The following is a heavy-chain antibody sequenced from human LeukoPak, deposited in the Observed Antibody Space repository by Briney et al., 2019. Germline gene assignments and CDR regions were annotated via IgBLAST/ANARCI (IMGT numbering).Heavy chain of an antibody. J-gene: IGHJ4*02. CDR1: GFTFSSYA. V-gene: IGHV3-23*01. CDR2: ISGSGGST. CDR3: AKYYDGGKLAYFDY. Sequence: GSLRLSFSAPGFTFSSYAISWVRQAPGKGLEWVSAISGSGGSTYYADSVKGRFTISRDNSKNTLYLQMNSLRAEDTAVYYCAKYYDGGKLAYFDYWGQGTLVTVSS. D-gene: IGHD3-16*01.